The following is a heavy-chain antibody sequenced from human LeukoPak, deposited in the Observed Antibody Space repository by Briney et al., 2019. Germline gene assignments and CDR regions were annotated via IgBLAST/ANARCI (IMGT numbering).Heavy chain of an antibody. V-gene: IGHV3-74*01. CDR2: INTDGTST. CDR3: AKDMDIVVTILALEY. J-gene: IGHJ4*02. Sequence: GGSLSLSCAASGFTFTTYCMNWVRQAPGKGLVWVSRINTDGTSTKYAESVKGRFTISRDNSKNTLYLQMNRLRAEDTAVYYCAKDMDIVVTILALEYWGQGTLVTVSS. CDR1: GFTFTTYC. D-gene: IGHD5-12*01.